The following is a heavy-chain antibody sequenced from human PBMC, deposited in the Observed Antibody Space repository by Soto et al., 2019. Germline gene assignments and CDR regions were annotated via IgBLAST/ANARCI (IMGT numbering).Heavy chain of an antibody. Sequence: SETLSLTCTVSGGSISSGGYYWSWIRQHPGKGLEWIGYIYYSGSTYYNPSLKSRVTISVDTSKNQFSLKLSSVTAADTAVYYCARMLKDYYDSSGSKPHSMFNWFDPWGQGTLVTVSS. D-gene: IGHD3-22*01. J-gene: IGHJ5*02. CDR3: ARMLKDYYDSSGSKPHSMFNWFDP. V-gene: IGHV4-31*03. CDR2: IYYSGST. CDR1: GGSISSGGYY.